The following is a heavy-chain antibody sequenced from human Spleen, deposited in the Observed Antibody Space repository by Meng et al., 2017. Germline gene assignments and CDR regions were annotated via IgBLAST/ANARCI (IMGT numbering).Heavy chain of an antibody. CDR3: AKSGRYTGYSSSWYDPFDY. CDR1: GFTFSNYA. V-gene: IGHV3-23*01. Sequence: GGSLRLSCAASGFTFSNYAMSWVRQAPGKGLEWVSAISGSGGSTYYADSVKGRFTISRDNSKKTLYLQMNSLRAEDTAVYYCAKSGRYTGYSSSWYDPFDYWGQGTLVTVSS. D-gene: IGHD6-13*01. J-gene: IGHJ4*02. CDR2: ISGSGGST.